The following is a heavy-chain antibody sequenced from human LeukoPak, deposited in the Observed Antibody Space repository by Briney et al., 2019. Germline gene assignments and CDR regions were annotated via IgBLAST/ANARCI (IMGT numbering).Heavy chain of an antibody. CDR3: ARDLGYCSSTSCYHYYYYMDV. Sequence: SETLSLTCTVSGGSISSGGYYWSWIRQHPGKGLEWIGYIYYSGSTNYNPSLKSRVTISVDTSKNQFSLKLSSVTAADTAVYYCARDLGYCSSTSCYHYYYYMDVWGKGTTVTVSS. D-gene: IGHD2-2*01. J-gene: IGHJ6*03. V-gene: IGHV4-61*08. CDR1: GGSISSGGYY. CDR2: IYYSGST.